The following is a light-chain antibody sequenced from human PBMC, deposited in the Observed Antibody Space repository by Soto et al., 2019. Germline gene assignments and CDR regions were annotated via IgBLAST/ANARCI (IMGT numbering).Light chain of an antibody. CDR3: QQYNSYWT. CDR2: KAS. Sequence: IQMTQFLPTRSPSEGDRFTIPSGPIQVIVGWLAWFQQKPGKALRLLIYKASSLESGVPSRFSGSGSGTEFTLTISSLQPDDFATYYCQQYNSYWTFGQGTKVEIK. V-gene: IGKV1-5*03. J-gene: IGKJ1*01. CDR1: QVIVGW.